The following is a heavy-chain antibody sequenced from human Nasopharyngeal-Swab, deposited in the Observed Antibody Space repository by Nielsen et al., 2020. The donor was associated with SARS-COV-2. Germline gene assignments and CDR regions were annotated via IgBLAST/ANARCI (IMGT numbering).Heavy chain of an antibody. CDR1: GYTFTSFG. J-gene: IGHJ4*02. Sequence: ASVKVSCKASGYTFTSFGISWVRQAPGQGLEWMGWISSYNGDTHYAHSLQGRITMTTDTSTSTAYLELRGLRSDDTAMYYCATAYGSVSSHEYWGQGTLVTVSS. CDR3: ATAYGSVSSHEY. V-gene: IGHV1-18*01. CDR2: ISSYNGDT. D-gene: IGHD3-10*01.